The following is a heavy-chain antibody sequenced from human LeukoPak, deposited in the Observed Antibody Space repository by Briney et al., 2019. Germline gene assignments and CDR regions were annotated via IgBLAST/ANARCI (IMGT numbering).Heavy chain of an antibody. Sequence: ASVKVSCKASGYTFTGYYMHWVRQAPGQGLEWMGWINPNSGGANYAQKFQGRVTMTRDTSISTAYMELSRLRSDDTAVYYCARSLIGIDVWFDPWGQGTLVTVSS. CDR3: ARSLIGIDVWFDP. CDR2: INPNSGGA. D-gene: IGHD1-14*01. CDR1: GYTFTGYY. V-gene: IGHV1-2*02. J-gene: IGHJ5*02.